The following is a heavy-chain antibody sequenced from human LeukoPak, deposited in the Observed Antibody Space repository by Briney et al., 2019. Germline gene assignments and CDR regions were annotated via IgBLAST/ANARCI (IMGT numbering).Heavy chain of an antibody. V-gene: IGHV3-15*01. CDR1: GFTFSNAW. Sequence: GGSLRLSCAASGFTFSNAWMSWVRQAPGKGLEWVGRIKSKTDGGTTDYAAPVKGRFTISRDVSKNTLYLQMNSLKTEDTAVYYCTRRSFSGSYYGTGFDYWGQGTLVTVSS. J-gene: IGHJ4*02. CDR3: TRRSFSGSYYGTGFDY. CDR2: IKSKTDGGTT. D-gene: IGHD1-26*01.